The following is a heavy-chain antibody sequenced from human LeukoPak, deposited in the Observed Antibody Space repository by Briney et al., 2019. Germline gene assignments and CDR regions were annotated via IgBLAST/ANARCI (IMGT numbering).Heavy chain of an antibody. V-gene: IGHV3-53*05. CDR1: GFTVSSNY. Sequence: GGSLRLSCAASGFTVSSNYMNWVRQAPGKGLEWVSVIYSGGSTYYADSVKGRFTISRDNSKNTLYLQMNSLETEDTAVYYCAKDYYGSGSSSCGMDVWGQGTTVTVSS. CDR2: IYSGGST. D-gene: IGHD3-10*01. CDR3: AKDYYGSGSSSCGMDV. J-gene: IGHJ6*02.